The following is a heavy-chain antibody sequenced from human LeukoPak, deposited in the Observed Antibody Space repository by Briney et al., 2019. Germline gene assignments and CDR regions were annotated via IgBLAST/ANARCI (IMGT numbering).Heavy chain of an antibody. CDR1: GFTFTNYA. CDR2: IKEDGSER. D-gene: IGHD2-21*01. Sequence: GGSLRLSCAASGFTFTNYAMSWVRQTPGKGLEWVASIKEDGSERQYVDSVKGRFSISRDNTKGSLFLQLNSLRAEDTAVYCCASRHCSGGDCYFAGADPFDHWGQGTLVTVSS. CDR3: ASRHCSGGDCYFAGADPFDH. V-gene: IGHV3-7*03. J-gene: IGHJ4*02.